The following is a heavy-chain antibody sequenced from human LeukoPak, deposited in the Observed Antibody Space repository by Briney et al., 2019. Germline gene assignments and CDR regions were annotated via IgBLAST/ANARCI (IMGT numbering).Heavy chain of an antibody. D-gene: IGHD6-19*01. CDR3: ARDLTPRGWYVTIDY. Sequence: SETLSLTCTVSGGSISSYYWSWIRQPPGKGLEWIGYIYYSGSTNYNPSLKSRVTISVGTSKNQFSLKLSSVTAADTAVYYCARDLTPRGWYVTIDYWGQGTLVTVSS. CDR1: GGSISSYY. V-gene: IGHV4-59*01. CDR2: IYYSGST. J-gene: IGHJ4*02.